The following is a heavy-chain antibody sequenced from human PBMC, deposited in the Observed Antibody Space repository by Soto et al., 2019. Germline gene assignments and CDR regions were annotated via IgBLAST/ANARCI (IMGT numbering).Heavy chain of an antibody. V-gene: IGHV4-34*01. Sequence: QVQLQQWGAGLLKPSETLSLTCAVYGGSFSGYYWSWIRQPPGKGLEWIGEINHSGSTNYNPSLKSQVTISVDTSKNQFSLKLSSVTAADTAVYYCARGKYGSSWKNLDYWGQGTLVTVSS. CDR2: INHSGST. CDR3: ARGKYGSSWKNLDY. D-gene: IGHD6-13*01. CDR1: GGSFSGYY. J-gene: IGHJ4*02.